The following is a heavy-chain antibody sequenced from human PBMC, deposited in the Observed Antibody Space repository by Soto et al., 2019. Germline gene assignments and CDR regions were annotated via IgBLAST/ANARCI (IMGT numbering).Heavy chain of an antibody. D-gene: IGHD4-17*01. V-gene: IGHV4-31*03. Sequence: QVQLQESGPGLVKPSQTLSLTCTVSGGSISSGGYYWSWIRQHPGKGLEWIEYIYYSGSTYYNPSLKSRVTISVDTSKNQFSLKLSSVTTADTAVYYCARGGTVPYWYFDLWGRGTLVTVSS. CDR2: IYYSGST. J-gene: IGHJ2*01. CDR1: GGSISSGGYY. CDR3: ARGGTVPYWYFDL.